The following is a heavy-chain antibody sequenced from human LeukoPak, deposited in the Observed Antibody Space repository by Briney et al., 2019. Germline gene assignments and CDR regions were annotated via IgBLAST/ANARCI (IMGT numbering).Heavy chain of an antibody. J-gene: IGHJ4*02. CDR1: GFTFSSYS. Sequence: PGGSLRLSCAASGFTFSSYSMNWVRQAPGKGLEWVSSISSSSSYIYYADSVKGRFTISRDNAENSLYLQMNSLRAEDTAVYYCARDRVGTAMVVVFDYWGQGTPVTVSS. D-gene: IGHD5-18*01. CDR3: ARDRVGTAMVVVFDY. V-gene: IGHV3-21*01. CDR2: ISSSSSYI.